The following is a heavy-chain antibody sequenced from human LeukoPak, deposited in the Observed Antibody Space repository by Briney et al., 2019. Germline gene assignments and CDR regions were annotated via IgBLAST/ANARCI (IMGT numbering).Heavy chain of an antibody. CDR2: INPSGGST. CDR1: GYTFTGYY. Sequence: ASVKVSCKASGYTFTGYYMHWVRQAPGQGLEWMGIINPSGGSTSYAQKFQGRVTMTRDTSTSTVYMELSSLRSEDTAVYYCARSGCGDSSSCXLRYWGQGTLVTVSS. V-gene: IGHV1-46*01. J-gene: IGHJ4*02. CDR3: ARSGCGDSSSCXLRY. D-gene: IGHD6-13*01.